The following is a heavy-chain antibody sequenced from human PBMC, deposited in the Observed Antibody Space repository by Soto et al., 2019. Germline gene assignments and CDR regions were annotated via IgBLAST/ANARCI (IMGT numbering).Heavy chain of an antibody. CDR3: AKDREGVGAIGKWFDP. J-gene: IGHJ5*02. V-gene: IGHV3-23*01. CDR2: ISGSGGST. Sequence: GGSLRLSCAASGFTFSSYAMSWVRQAPGKGLEWVSAISGSGGSTYYADSVKGRFTISRDNSKNTLYLQMNSLRAEDTAVYYCAKDREGVGAIGKWFDPWGQGTLVTVSS. CDR1: GFTFSSYA. D-gene: IGHD1-26*01.